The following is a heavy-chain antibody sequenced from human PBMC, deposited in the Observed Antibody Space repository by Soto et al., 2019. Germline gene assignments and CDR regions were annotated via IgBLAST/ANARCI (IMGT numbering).Heavy chain of an antibody. CDR2: IYSSGST. D-gene: IGHD5-12*01. CDR1: GGSITSYY. Sequence: SETLSLTCTVSGGSITSYYWSWIRQPPGKGLEWIAYIYSSGSTINNPSLKRRVTISVDTSKNQFSLELRSVTAADTAVYYCARVYSGYDPNLGYFAYMDVWGKGTTVTVSS. V-gene: IGHV4-59*08. CDR3: ARVYSGYDPNLGYFAYMDV. J-gene: IGHJ6*03.